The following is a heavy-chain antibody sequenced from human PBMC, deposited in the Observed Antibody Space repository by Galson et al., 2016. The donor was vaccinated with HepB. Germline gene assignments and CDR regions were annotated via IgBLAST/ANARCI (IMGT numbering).Heavy chain of an antibody. CDR3: VSGCTSGI. Sequence: SLRLSCAASGFTFSAYCMAWIRQAPGKGLDWVASTNRDGGGKHYVDSAKGRFTVSRDNAKNSVFLDMNSLRAEDTDVYYCVSGCTSGIWGQGTTVTVSS. CDR2: TNRDGGGK. D-gene: IGHD6-19*01. CDR1: GFTFSAYC. J-gene: IGHJ3*01. V-gene: IGHV3-7*01.